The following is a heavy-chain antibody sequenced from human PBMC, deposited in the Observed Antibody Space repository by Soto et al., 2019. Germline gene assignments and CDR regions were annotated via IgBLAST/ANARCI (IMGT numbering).Heavy chain of an antibody. J-gene: IGHJ4*02. CDR3: ARAAYSYGPTTQCYFDY. Sequence: GGSLRLSCAASGFTFSSYSMNWVRQAPGKGLEWVSSISSSSSYIYYADSVKGRFTISRDNAKNSLYLQMNSLRAEDTAVYYCARAAYSYGPTTQCYFDYWGQGTLVTVSS. CDR2: ISSSSSYI. V-gene: IGHV3-21*01. CDR1: GFTFSSYS. D-gene: IGHD5-18*01.